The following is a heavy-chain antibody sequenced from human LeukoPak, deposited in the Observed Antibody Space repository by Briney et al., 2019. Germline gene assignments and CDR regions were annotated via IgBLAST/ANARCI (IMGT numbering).Heavy chain of an antibody. CDR1: GGSISSYY. Sequence: SETLSLTCTVSGGSISSYYWSWIRQPPGKGLEWIGYIYYSGSTNYNPSLKSRVTISVDTSKNQSSLKLSSVTAADTAVYYCARRTSGMMGVIDYWGQGTLVTVSS. V-gene: IGHV4-59*01. D-gene: IGHD5-12*01. CDR2: IYYSGST. CDR3: ARRTSGMMGVIDY. J-gene: IGHJ4*02.